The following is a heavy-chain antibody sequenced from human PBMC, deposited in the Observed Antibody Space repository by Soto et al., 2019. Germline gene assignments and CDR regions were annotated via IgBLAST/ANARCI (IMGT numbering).Heavy chain of an antibody. CDR2: VYNSGST. D-gene: IGHD6-13*01. CDR1: GGSISSNY. CDR3: ARYRREAVAGYTLDN. Sequence: SETLSLTCTVSGGSISSNYWTWIRQPPGKGLEWIGYVYNSGSTNYNPSLKSRVTISEDTSKSQFSLKVNSMTAADTAAYYCARYRREAVAGYTLDNWGQGILVTVSS. V-gene: IGHV4-59*01. J-gene: IGHJ4*02.